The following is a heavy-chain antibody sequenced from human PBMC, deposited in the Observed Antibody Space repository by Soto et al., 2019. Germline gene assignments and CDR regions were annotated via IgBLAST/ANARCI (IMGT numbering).Heavy chain of an antibody. Sequence: SVKVSCKASGYTFSSYAISWVRQAPGQGLEWMGGIIPIFGTANYAQKFQGRVTITADESTSTAYMELRSLRSEDTAVYYCASKVVTPFHYGYYGMDVWGQGTTVTVSS. CDR3: ASKVVTPFHYGYYGMDV. J-gene: IGHJ6*02. D-gene: IGHD3-22*01. CDR1: GYTFSSYA. V-gene: IGHV1-69*13. CDR2: IIPIFGTA.